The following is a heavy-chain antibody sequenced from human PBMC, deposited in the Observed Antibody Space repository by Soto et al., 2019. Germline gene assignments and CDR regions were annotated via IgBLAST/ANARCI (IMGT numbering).Heavy chain of an antibody. D-gene: IGHD5-18*01. Sequence: ASVKVSCKASGYTFTSYGISWVRQAPGQGLEWMGWISAYNGNTNYAQKLQGRVTMTTDTSTSTAYMELRGLRSDDTAVYYCARDKVGSYGLPNMDVWGKGTTVTVSS. J-gene: IGHJ6*03. V-gene: IGHV1-18*01. CDR2: ISAYNGNT. CDR1: GYTFTSYG. CDR3: ARDKVGSYGLPNMDV.